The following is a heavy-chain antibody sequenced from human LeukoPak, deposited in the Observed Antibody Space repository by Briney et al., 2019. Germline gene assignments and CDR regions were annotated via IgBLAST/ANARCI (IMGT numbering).Heavy chain of an antibody. D-gene: IGHD6-19*01. V-gene: IGHV3-21*01. CDR2: ISSSSSYI. CDR3: ARDSIAVAVLSPFDY. J-gene: IGHJ4*02. CDR1: GFTFSSYS. Sequence: PGGSLRLSCAASGFTFSSYSMNWVRQAPGKGLEWVSSISSSSSYIYYADSVKGRFTISRDNAKNSLYLQMNSLRAEDTAVYYCARDSIAVAVLSPFDYWGQGTLVTVSS.